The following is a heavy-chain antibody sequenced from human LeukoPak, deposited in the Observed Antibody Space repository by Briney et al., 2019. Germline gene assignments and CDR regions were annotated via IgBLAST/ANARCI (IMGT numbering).Heavy chain of an antibody. D-gene: IGHD6-6*01. V-gene: IGHV5-51*01. CDR2: IYPGDSDT. J-gene: IGHJ4*02. CDR1: GYSFTTYW. Sequence: GESLKISCKGSGYSFTTYWIGWVRQMPGKGLEWMGIIYPGDSDTRYSPSFQGQVTISADKSISTAYLQWSSLKASDSAMFYCARVAKTGYSSSSDYFGYWGQGTLVTVSS. CDR3: ARVAKTGYSSSSDYFGY.